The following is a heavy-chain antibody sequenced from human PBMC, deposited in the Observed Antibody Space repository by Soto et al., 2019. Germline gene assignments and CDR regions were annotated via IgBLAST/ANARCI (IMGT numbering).Heavy chain of an antibody. Sequence: QVQLQQWGAGLLKPSETLSLTCAVYGGSFSGYYWSWIRQPPGKGLEWIGEINHSGSTNYNPSLKSRVTISVDTSKSQFSLKLSSVTAADTAVYYCARVRRSSGWYLNWGQGTLVTVSS. CDR3: ARVRRSSGWYLN. CDR1: GGSFSGYY. CDR2: INHSGST. V-gene: IGHV4-34*01. J-gene: IGHJ4*02. D-gene: IGHD6-19*01.